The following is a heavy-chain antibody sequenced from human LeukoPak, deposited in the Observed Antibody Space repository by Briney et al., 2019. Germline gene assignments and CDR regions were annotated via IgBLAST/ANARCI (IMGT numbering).Heavy chain of an antibody. CDR2: ITSSGAGT. J-gene: IGHJ4*02. CDR3: ARLSSGSFSDY. D-gene: IGHD1-26*01. CDR1: GFTFSSYA. Sequence: GGSLRLSCAASGFTFSSYAMIWVRQAPGKGLEWVSAITSSGAGTFYADSVKGRFTISRDNSKNTLFLQMNSLTAEDSAMYYCARLSSGSFSDYWGQGTLVTVSS. V-gene: IGHV3-23*01.